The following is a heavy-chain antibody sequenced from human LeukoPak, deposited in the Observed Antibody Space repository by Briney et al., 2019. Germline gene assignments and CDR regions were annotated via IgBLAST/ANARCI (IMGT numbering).Heavy chain of an antibody. J-gene: IGHJ4*02. CDR1: GGSISSGGYY. Sequence: SQTLSLTCTVSGGSISSGGYYWGWIRQPPGKGLEWIGYIYHSGSTYYNPSLKSRVTISVDRSKNQFSLKLSSVTAADTAVYYCAREFGTPGYSSSWSLDYWGQGTLVTVSS. D-gene: IGHD6-13*01. CDR2: IYHSGST. V-gene: IGHV4-30-2*01. CDR3: AREFGTPGYSSSWSLDY.